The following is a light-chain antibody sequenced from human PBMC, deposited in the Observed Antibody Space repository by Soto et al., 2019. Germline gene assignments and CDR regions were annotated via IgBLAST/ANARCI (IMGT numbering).Light chain of an antibody. CDR2: GAS. Sequence: EIVWTESPGTLSLSPGERATLSCRASQSVSSSFLAWYQQKPGQAPMLLIYGASSRATGIPDRFSGSGSGTDFTLTISRLEPEDFAVYYCQQYGSSPWTFGQGTKVEIK. V-gene: IGKV3-20*01. J-gene: IGKJ1*01. CDR1: QSVSSSF. CDR3: QQYGSSPWT.